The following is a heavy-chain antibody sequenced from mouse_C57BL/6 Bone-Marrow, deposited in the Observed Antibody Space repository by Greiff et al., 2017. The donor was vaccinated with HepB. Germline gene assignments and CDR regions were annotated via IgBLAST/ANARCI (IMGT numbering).Heavy chain of an antibody. Sequence: QVQLQQPGAELVMPGASVKLSCKASGYTFTSYWMHWVKQRPGQGLEWIGEIDPSDSYTNYNQKFKGKSTLTVDKSSSTAYMQLSSLTSDDSAVYYCAREYPYSNYEGYYDAMDYWGQGTSVTVSS. V-gene: IGHV1-69*01. D-gene: IGHD2-5*01. CDR3: AREYPYSNYEGYYDAMDY. CDR2: IDPSDSYT. CDR1: GYTFTSYW. J-gene: IGHJ4*01.